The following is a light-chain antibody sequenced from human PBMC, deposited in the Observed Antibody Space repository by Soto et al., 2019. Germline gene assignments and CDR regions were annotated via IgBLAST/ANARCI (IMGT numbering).Light chain of an antibody. CDR3: GSYATSSPLDVV. J-gene: IGLJ2*01. CDR2: AVS. Sequence: QSALTQPASVSGSPGQSVTISCTGTSSDVGGYNYVSWYQQHPGKAPKLIIYAVSNRPSGISDRFSGSKSGNTASLTISGLQAEDEADYYCGSYATSSPLDVVFGGGTKLTVL. CDR1: SSDVGGYNY. V-gene: IGLV2-14*01.